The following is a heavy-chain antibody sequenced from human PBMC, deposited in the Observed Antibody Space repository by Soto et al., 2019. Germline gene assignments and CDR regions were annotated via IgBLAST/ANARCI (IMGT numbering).Heavy chain of an antibody. CDR1: GFTFSSYA. J-gene: IGHJ4*02. CDR3: AREVGWSFDH. Sequence: GGSLRLSCAASGFTFSSYAMLWVREAAGKGLEWVAVIAYDGSDKYYADSVKGRFTISRDNAQSTLYLQMNSLRVEDTAVYYCAREVGWSFDHWGQGTLVTVSS. V-gene: IGHV3-30-3*01. D-gene: IGHD6-19*01. CDR2: IAYDGSDK.